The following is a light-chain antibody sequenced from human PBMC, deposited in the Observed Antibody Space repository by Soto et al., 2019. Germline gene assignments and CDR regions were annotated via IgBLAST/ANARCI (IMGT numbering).Light chain of an antibody. J-gene: IGLJ2*01. V-gene: IGLV1-47*01. CDR1: SSNIGSNY. Sequence: QSVLTQPPSASGTPGQRVTISCSGSSSNIGSNYVYWYQQLPGTAPKLLIYRNNQRPSGVPDRFSGSTSGTSASLAISGLRSEDEADYYCAAGDDSLSGLVFGGGTKLTVL. CDR2: RNN. CDR3: AAGDDSLSGLV.